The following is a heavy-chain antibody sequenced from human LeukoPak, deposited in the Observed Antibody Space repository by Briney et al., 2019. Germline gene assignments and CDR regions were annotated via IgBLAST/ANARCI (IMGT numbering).Heavy chain of an antibody. V-gene: IGHV4-59*08. CDR3: ASRGYGSGSYWSFDY. J-gene: IGHJ4*02. D-gene: IGHD3-10*01. CDR1: GGSISSYY. Sequence: SETLSLTCTVSGGSISSYYWSWIRQPPGKGLEWIGYIYYSGSTNYNPSLKSRVTISVDTSKNQFSLKLSSVTAADTAVYYCASRGYGSGSYWSFDYWGQGTLVTVSS. CDR2: IYYSGST.